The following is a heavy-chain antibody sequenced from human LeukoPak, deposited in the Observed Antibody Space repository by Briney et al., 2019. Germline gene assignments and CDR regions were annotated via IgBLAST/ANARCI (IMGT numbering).Heavy chain of an antibody. Sequence: GGSLRLSCAASGFTITSYAMSWVRQAPGKGLEWVSVISGSGGSTYSADSVRGRFTISRDNSKNTLFLQMNSLRAEDTAVYYCAKGGAAMVNYYFDYWGQGTLVTDSS. V-gene: IGHV3-23*01. D-gene: IGHD5-18*01. CDR2: ISGSGGST. CDR3: AKGGAAMVNYYFDY. CDR1: GFTITSYA. J-gene: IGHJ4*02.